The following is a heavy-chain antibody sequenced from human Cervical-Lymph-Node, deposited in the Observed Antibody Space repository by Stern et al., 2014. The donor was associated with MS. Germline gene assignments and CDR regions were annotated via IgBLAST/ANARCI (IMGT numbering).Heavy chain of an antibody. J-gene: IGHJ4*02. CDR2: ISYDGNSK. Sequence: VHLVESGGGVVQPGRSLRLSCAASGFTFSSYTMHWVRQAPGKGLAWVAVISYDGNSKFYADSVKGRFTISRDNSKNTLFLQMNSLRTEDTAVYYCARDGRSVWGQGTLVTVSS. CDR3: ARDGRSV. V-gene: IGHV3-30-3*01. CDR1: GFTFSSYT.